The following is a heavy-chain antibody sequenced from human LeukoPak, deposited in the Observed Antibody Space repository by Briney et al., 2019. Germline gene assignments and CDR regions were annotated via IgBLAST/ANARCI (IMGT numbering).Heavy chain of an antibody. CDR3: ARDRGVQGYYYGMDV. V-gene: IGHV1-3*01. J-gene: IGHJ6*02. Sequence: VASVKVSCKASGYTFTSYAMHWVRQAPGQRLEWTGWTNAGNGNTKYSQKFQGRVTITRDTSVSTAYMELSSLRSEDTAVYYCARDRGVQGYYYGMDVWGQGTTVTVSS. D-gene: IGHD1-1*01. CDR2: TNAGNGNT. CDR1: GYTFTSYA.